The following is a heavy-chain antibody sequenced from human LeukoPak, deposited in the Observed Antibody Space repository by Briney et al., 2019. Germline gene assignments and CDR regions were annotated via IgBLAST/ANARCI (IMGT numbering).Heavy chain of an antibody. Sequence: SETLSLTCSVSGGSISSSTYYWGWIRQPPGKGLEWIGSIYYSGSVNYNPSLKTRATISADTSKNQLSLKLTSVTAADTALYYCARQGSGGRALDIWGQGTMVTVSS. V-gene: IGHV4-39*01. CDR3: ARQGSGGRALDI. J-gene: IGHJ3*02. CDR1: GGSISSSTYY. CDR2: IYYSGSV.